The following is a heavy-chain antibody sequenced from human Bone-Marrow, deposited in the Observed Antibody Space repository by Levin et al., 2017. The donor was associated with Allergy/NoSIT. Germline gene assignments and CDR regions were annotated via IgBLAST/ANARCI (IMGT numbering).Heavy chain of an antibody. CDR1: GFTFSSSW. CDR2: IKCDGSEK. Sequence: TGGSLRLSCAASGFTFSSSWMHWVCQAPEKGQEWVADIKCDGSEKYYVDSVKGRLTISRDNAKNSLYLQVNSLRAEDMTVYYCVRLIPIIVVVPAATERGQGTLVTVSS. D-gene: IGHD2-2*01. V-gene: IGHV3-52*02. J-gene: IGHJ4*02. CDR3: VRLIPIIVVVPAATE.